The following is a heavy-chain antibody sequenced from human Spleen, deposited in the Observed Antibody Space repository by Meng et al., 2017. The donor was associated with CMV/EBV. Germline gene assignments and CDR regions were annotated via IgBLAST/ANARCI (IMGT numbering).Heavy chain of an antibody. J-gene: IGHJ3*02. Sequence: GGSLRLSCAASGFTVSIGHMNWVRQAPGKGLEWVSVICSGDSTDYADSVKGRFTISRDSSMNTLYLQMKSLRAEDTAVYYCAKDSSGIEGRRSAFDIWGQGTMVTVSS. D-gene: IGHD6-6*01. V-gene: IGHV3-53*01. CDR1: GFTVSIGH. CDR3: AKDSSGIEGRRSAFDI. CDR2: ICSGDST.